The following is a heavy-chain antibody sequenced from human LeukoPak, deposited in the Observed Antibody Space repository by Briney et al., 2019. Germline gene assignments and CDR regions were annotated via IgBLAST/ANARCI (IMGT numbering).Heavy chain of an antibody. CDR1: GFTFSSYA. CDR2: ISYDGSNK. Sequence: GGSLRLSCAASGFTFSSYAMHWVSQAPGKGLEWVAVISYDGSNKYYADSVKGRFTISRDNSKNTLYLQMNSLRAEDTAVYYCARDGSHYYDSSGYPDLLGDAFDIWGQGTMVTVSS. D-gene: IGHD3-22*01. V-gene: IGHV3-30*04. CDR3: ARDGSHYYDSSGYPDLLGDAFDI. J-gene: IGHJ3*02.